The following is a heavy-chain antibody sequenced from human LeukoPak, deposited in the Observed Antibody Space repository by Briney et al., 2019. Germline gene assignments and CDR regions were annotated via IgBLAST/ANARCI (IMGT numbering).Heavy chain of an antibody. Sequence: GGSLRLSCAVSGFTFSDHRMSWVRQDPRKGLEWVASVNQDGSEKYYVDSVKGRFTISRDNAKNSLYLQMNTLRVEDTAVYYCARGHYGLDYWGQGTLVTVSS. CDR2: VNQDGSEK. V-gene: IGHV3-7*01. CDR3: ARGHYGLDY. CDR1: GFTFSDHR. J-gene: IGHJ4*02. D-gene: IGHD4-17*01.